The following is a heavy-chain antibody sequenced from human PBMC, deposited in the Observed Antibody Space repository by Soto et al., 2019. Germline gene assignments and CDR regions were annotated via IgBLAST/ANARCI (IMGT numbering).Heavy chain of an antibody. D-gene: IGHD6-6*01. J-gene: IGHJ4*02. CDR3: ARDPIDPASSWTSFDY. CDR2: IYHSGST. Sequence: KPSETLSLTCAVSGYSISSGYYWGWIRQPPGKGLEWIGSIYHSGSTYYNPSLKSRVTISVDTSKNQFSLKLSSVTAADTAVYYCARDPIDPASSWTSFDYWGQGTLVTVSS. CDR1: GYSISSGYY. V-gene: IGHV4-38-2*02.